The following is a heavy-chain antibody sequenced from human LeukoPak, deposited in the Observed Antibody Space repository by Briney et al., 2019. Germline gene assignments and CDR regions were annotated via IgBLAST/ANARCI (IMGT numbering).Heavy chain of an antibody. CDR2: ISSSSSTI. D-gene: IGHD2-21*02. V-gene: IGHV3-48*04. Sequence: GGSLRLSCAASGFSFSSYSMNWVRQAPGKGLEWVSYISSSSSTIYYADSVRGRFTISRDTAGDLVHLQMNSLRVEDTAVYYCTRAAGVTASETWGQGTLVTVSS. J-gene: IGHJ4*02. CDR3: TRAAGVTASET. CDR1: GFSFSSYS.